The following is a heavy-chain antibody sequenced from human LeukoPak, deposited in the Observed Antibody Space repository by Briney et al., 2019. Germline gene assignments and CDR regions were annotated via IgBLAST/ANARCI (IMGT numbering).Heavy chain of an antibody. D-gene: IGHD1-14*01. Sequence: GGPLRLSCAGSGFTFSTYVIHWVRQTPGKGLEWAALISYDGNSKYYADSVKGRFTISRDNSKNTVYLQMDSLRAEDTAVYYCARVTTSTKYYSGMDVWGQGTTVTVSS. CDR2: ISYDGNSK. J-gene: IGHJ6*02. CDR3: ARVTTSTKYYSGMDV. V-gene: IGHV3-30*03. CDR1: GFTFSTYV.